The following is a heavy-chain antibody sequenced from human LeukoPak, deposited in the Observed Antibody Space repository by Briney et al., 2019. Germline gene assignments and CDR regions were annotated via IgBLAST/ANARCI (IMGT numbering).Heavy chain of an antibody. CDR3: ARDSGIAAAGTLGYYYYYGMDV. D-gene: IGHD6-13*01. CDR1: GYTFTSYG. J-gene: IGHJ6*02. V-gene: IGHV1-18*01. CDR2: ISAYNGNT. Sequence: GALVKVSCKASGYTFTSYGISWVRQAPGQGLEWMGWISAYNGNTNYAQKLQGRVTMTTDTSTSTAYMELRSLRSDDTAVYYCARDSGIAAAGTLGYYYYYGMDVWGQGTTVTVSS.